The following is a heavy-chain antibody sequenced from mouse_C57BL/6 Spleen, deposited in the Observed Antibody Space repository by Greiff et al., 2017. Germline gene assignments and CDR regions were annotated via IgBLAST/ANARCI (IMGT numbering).Heavy chain of an antibody. Sequence: QVQLQQPGAELVMPGASVKLSCKASGYTFTSYWMHWVKQRPGQGLEWIGEIDPSGSYTNYNQKFKGKSTLTVDKSSSTAYMLLSSLTSEDSAVYYCARGSSGYFDYWGQGTTLTVSS. V-gene: IGHV1-69*01. CDR1: GYTFTSYW. CDR3: ARGSSGYFDY. J-gene: IGHJ2*01. D-gene: IGHD3-2*02. CDR2: IDPSGSYT.